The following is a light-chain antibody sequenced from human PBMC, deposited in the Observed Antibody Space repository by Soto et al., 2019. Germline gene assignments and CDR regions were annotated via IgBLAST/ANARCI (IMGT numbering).Light chain of an antibody. CDR2: AAS. CDR3: QKYNSGT. CDR1: QGISNY. J-gene: IGKJ3*01. V-gene: IGKV1-27*01. Sequence: DIQMTQSPSSLSASVGDRVTITCRASQGISNYLAWYQQKPGKVPKLLIYAASTLQSGVPSRFSGSGSGTDFSLTISSLQPEDVATYYCQKYNSGTFGHGTKVDI.